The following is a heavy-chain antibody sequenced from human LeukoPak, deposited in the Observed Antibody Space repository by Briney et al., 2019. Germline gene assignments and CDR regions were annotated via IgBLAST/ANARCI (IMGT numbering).Heavy chain of an antibody. D-gene: IGHD3-22*01. CDR1: GFTFSSYW. CDR2: IKQDGSEK. CDR3: ARDRYYDSSGYDY. V-gene: IGHV3-7*01. J-gene: IGHJ4*02. Sequence: SGGSLRLSCAASGFTFSSYWMSWVRQAPGKGLEWVANIKQDGSEKYYVDSVKGRFTISRDNAKNSLYLQMNSLRAEDTAVYYCARDRYYDSSGYDYWGQGTLVTVSS.